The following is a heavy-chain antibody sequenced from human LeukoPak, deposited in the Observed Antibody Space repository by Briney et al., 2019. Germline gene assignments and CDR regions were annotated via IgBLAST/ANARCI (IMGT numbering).Heavy chain of an antibody. CDR3: ARDSSSGWYHDY. CDR1: GFTFSRYT. CDR2: IYSDGRT. V-gene: IGHV3-53*01. D-gene: IGHD6-19*01. Sequence: PGGSLRLSCAASGFTFSRYTMTWVRQAPGKGLEWVSVIYSDGRTYYADSVKGRFTISRDNSKNTLFLQMNSLRAEDTAVYYCARDSSSGWYHDYWGQGTLVIVSS. J-gene: IGHJ4*02.